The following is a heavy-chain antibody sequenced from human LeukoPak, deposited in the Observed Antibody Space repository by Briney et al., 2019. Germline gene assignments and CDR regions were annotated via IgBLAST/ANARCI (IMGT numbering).Heavy chain of an antibody. CDR3: ARESGYSGYDAAYGMDV. CDR2: IIPILGIA. J-gene: IGHJ6*02. CDR1: GGTFSSYA. D-gene: IGHD5-12*01. V-gene: IGHV1-69*04. Sequence: EASVQVSCKASGGTFSSYAISWVRQAPGQGLEWMGRIIPILGIANYAQKFQGRVTITADKSTSTAYMELSSLRSEDTAVYYCARESGYSGYDAAYGMDVWGQGTTVTVSS.